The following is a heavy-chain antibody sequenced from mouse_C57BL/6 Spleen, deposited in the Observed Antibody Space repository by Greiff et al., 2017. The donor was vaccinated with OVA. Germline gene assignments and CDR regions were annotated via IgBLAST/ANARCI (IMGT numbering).Heavy chain of an antibody. Sequence: VKLQESGPELVKPGASVKISCKASGYSFTSYYIHWVKQRPGQGLEWIGWIYPGSGNTKYNEKFKGKATLTADTSSSTAYMQLSSLTSEDSAVYYCARSGWDGYFDYWGQGTTLTVSS. D-gene: IGHD4-1*01. CDR3: ARSGWDGYFDY. CDR2: IYPGSGNT. J-gene: IGHJ2*01. CDR1: GYSFTSYY. V-gene: IGHV1-66*01.